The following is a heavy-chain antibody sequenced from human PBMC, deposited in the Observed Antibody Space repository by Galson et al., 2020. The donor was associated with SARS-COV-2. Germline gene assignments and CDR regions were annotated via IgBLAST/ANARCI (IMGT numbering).Heavy chain of an antibody. CDR3: ARREFYDNTGFD. V-gene: IGHV1-8*01. CDR1: GYSFTRYD. Sequence: ASVTVSCKASGYSFTRYDINWVRQAPGQGLEWMGWMNPNSGNKGYAQKFQGRVTMTTNTSISTAYLELSSLRSEDTAVYYCARREFYDNTGFDWGQGTLVIVSS. CDR2: MNPNSGNK. J-gene: IGHJ4*02. D-gene: IGHD3-10*01.